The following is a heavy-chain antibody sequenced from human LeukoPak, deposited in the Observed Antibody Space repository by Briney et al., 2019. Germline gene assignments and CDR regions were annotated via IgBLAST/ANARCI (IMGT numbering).Heavy chain of an antibody. CDR2: IWSDGTNR. Sequence: GGALRLSCAASGFIFSHHGMHWVRQAPGKGLEWVAVIWSDGTNRFYVGSVKGRFTISRDNSQSTVFLQMNSLRVNATAIYYCARDAQRGFDYSNSLKYWGHGTLVTVSS. CDR3: ARDAQRGFDYSNSLKY. V-gene: IGHV3-33*01. D-gene: IGHD4-11*01. J-gene: IGHJ4*01. CDR1: GFIFSHHG.